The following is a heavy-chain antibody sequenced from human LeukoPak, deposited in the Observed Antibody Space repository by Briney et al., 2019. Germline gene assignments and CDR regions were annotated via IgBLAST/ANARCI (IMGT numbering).Heavy chain of an antibody. Sequence: GGSLRHSCAASGFTFSSYGMHWVRQAPGKGLEWVAVISYDGSNKYYADSVKGRFTISRDNSKNTLHLQMNSLRPEDTAVYYCAKDRFGEYHPFDYWGQGTRVTVSS. V-gene: IGHV3-30*18. D-gene: IGHD3-10*01. CDR2: ISYDGSNK. CDR3: AKDRFGEYHPFDY. CDR1: GFTFSSYG. J-gene: IGHJ4*02.